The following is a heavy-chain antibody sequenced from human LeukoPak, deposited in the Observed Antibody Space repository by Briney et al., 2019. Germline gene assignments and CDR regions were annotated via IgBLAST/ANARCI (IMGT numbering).Heavy chain of an antibody. CDR2: IYSGSST. D-gene: IGHD3-22*01. CDR3: ARDRGAYFYDTGY. Sequence: PGGSLRLSCAVSGFTVSSNYMNWVRQAPGKGLEWVSVIYSGSSTYYADSVKGRFTISRDDSKNTLYLQMNSLRAEDTAVYYCARDRGAYFYDTGYWGQGTLVTVSS. V-gene: IGHV3-66*01. J-gene: IGHJ4*02. CDR1: GFTVSSNY.